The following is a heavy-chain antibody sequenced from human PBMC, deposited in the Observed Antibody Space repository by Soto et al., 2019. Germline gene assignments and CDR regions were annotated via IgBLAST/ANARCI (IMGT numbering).Heavy chain of an antibody. CDR2: ISYDGSNK. Sequence: QVQLVESGGGVVQPGRSLRLSCAASGFTFSSYAMHWVRQAPGKGLEWVAVISYDGSNKYYADSVKGRFTISRDNSKNTLYLQMNSLRAVDTAVYYCARGATLPSSGWDRYYFDYWGQGTLVTVSS. CDR3: ARGATLPSSGWDRYYFDY. J-gene: IGHJ4*02. CDR1: GFTFSSYA. D-gene: IGHD6-19*01. V-gene: IGHV3-30-3*01.